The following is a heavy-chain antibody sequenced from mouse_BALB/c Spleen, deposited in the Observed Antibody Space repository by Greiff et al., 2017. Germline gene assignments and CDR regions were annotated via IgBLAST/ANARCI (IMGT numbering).Heavy chain of an antibody. CDR2: ISYDGSN. CDR1: GYSITSGYY. Sequence: EVQLQESGPGLVKPSQSLSLTCSVTGYSITSGYYWNWIRQFPGNKLEWMGYISYDGSNNYNPSLKNRISITRDTSKNQFFLKLNSVTTEDTATYYCASNYYGYYFDYWGQGTTLTVSS. V-gene: IGHV3-6*02. CDR3: ASNYYGYYFDY. J-gene: IGHJ2*01. D-gene: IGHD1-2*01.